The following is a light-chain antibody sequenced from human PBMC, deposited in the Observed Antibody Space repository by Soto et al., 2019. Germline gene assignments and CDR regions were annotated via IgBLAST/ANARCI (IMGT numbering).Light chain of an antibody. V-gene: IGKV2-28*01. J-gene: IGKJ4*01. Sequence: DIVVTQSPLSLPVTPGEPASISCSSSHSLLHSNGYNYLDWYLQKPGQSPQLLIYLGSNRASGVPDRFSVSGSGTDFTLSISSVEAEDVGVYYCMQTLQTPLTFGGGTKVDI. CDR1: HSLLHSNGYNY. CDR2: LGS. CDR3: MQTLQTPLT.